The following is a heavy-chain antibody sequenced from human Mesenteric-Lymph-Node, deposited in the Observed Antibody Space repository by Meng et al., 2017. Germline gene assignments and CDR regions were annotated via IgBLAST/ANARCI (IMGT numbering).Heavy chain of an antibody. CDR1: GGSITSNNW. D-gene: IGHD1-20*01. V-gene: IGHV4-4*02. CDR3: ARASYSWNLGDF. CDR2: ISQRGST. J-gene: IGHJ4*02. Sequence: QVQLQESGPGLVKPSETLSLTCTVSGGSITSNNWWTWVRQPPGKGLEWIGEISQRGSTNYNPSLKSRVTISLDKSKNQFFLTLNSVTAADTAVYYCARASYSWNLGDFLGQVTLVTVSS.